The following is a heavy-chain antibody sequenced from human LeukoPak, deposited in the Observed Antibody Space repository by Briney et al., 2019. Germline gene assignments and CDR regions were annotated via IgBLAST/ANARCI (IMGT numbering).Heavy chain of an antibody. V-gene: IGHV3-74*01. CDR2: TNAEGSGT. J-gene: IGHJ4*02. CDR1: GFTFSTYW. D-gene: IGHD3-10*01. CDR3: ARDTPGDGIDY. Sequence: PGGSLRLSCAASGFTFSTYWMHWVRQAPGKGLLWVSHTNAEGSGTSYADSVKGRFTISRDDAKNTVYLQMNSLRVEDTAVYYCARDTPGDGIDYWGQGTLVTVSS.